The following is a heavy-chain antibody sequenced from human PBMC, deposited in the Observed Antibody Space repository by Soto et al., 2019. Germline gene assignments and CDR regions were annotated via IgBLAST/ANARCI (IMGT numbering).Heavy chain of an antibody. CDR1: GGTFSSYA. CDR2: IIPIFGTA. J-gene: IGHJ5*02. V-gene: IGHV1-69*13. CDR3: ARVTKTGWLQFGWFDP. Sequence: SVKVSCKASGGTFSSYAISWVRQAPGQGLEWRGGIIPIFGTANYAQKFQGRVTITADESTSTAYMELSSLRSEDTAVYYCARVTKTGWLQFGWFDPWGQGTLVTVSS. D-gene: IGHD5-12*01.